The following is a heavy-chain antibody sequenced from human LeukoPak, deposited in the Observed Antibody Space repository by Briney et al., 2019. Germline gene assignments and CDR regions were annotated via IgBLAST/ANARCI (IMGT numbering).Heavy chain of an antibody. CDR2: IGTAGDT. D-gene: IGHD2-2*01. CDR3: ARSIYCSSTSCPGDAFDI. J-gene: IGHJ3*02. Sequence: PGGSLRLSCAASGFTFSSYDMHWVRHATGKGLEWVSAIGTAGDTYYPGSVKGRFTISRENAKNSLYLQMNSLRAGDTAVYYCARSIYCSSTSCPGDAFDIWGQGTMVTVSS. V-gene: IGHV3-13*01. CDR1: GFTFSSYD.